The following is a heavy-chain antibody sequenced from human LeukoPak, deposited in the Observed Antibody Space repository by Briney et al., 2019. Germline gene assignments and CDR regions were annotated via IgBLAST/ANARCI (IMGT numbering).Heavy chain of an antibody. CDR1: GFTFSDYY. Sequence: GGSLRLSCAASGFTFSDYYMSWIRQAPGKGLEWVSVIYSGGSTYYADSVKGRFTISRDNSKNTLYLQMNSLRAEDTAVYYCARGGGWVDYWGQGTLVTVSS. D-gene: IGHD6-19*01. CDR2: IYSGGST. V-gene: IGHV3-53*01. CDR3: ARGGGWVDY. J-gene: IGHJ4*02.